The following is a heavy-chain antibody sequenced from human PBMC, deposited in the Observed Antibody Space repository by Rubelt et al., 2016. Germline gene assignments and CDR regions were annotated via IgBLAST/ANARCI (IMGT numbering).Heavy chain of an antibody. Sequence: EVQLVESGGGLVKPGGSLRLSCVASGFTFTTSGMTWIRQAPGKGLEWVSTIVYRGDYQYYADSVKCRFTVSRDNARNSVSLQMNSLRAEDTAVYYWARDQGDNDYYFDYWGQGTLVTVSS. V-gene: IGHV3-21*01. J-gene: IGHJ4*02. CDR1: GFTFTTSG. CDR2: IVYRGDYQ. D-gene: IGHD3-3*01. CDR3: ARDQGDNDYYFDY.